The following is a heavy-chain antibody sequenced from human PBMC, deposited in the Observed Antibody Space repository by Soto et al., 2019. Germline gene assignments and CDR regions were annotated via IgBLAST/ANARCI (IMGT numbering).Heavy chain of an antibody. D-gene: IGHD1-26*01. V-gene: IGHV4-4*02. J-gene: IGHJ4*02. Sequence: QVHLQEAGPGLVRASGTLSLTCTVSGGSIITRNWWSWVRQPPGKGLEWIGEVDHSGSTNYKPSLQSRVTISVHMSKNKFSLKLTPATTADTAVYYCARRDALSGTAGAPVDWGQGTLVNVSS. CDR1: GGSIITRNW. CDR3: ARRDALSGTAGAPVD. CDR2: VDHSGST.